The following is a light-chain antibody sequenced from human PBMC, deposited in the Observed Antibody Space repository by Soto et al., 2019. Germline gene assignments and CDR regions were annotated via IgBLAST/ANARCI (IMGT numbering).Light chain of an antibody. CDR1: SSNMGPNT. J-gene: IGLJ1*01. CDR2: TND. CDR3: AVWDDSLNGHV. Sequence: QSVLTQPPSASGTPGQRVIISCYGSSSNMGPNTVHWFQQFPGTAPKLLIYTNDQRPSGVPDRFSGSNSGTSASLAISGLQSEDEADYYCAVWDDSLNGHVFGTGTKLTVL. V-gene: IGLV1-44*01.